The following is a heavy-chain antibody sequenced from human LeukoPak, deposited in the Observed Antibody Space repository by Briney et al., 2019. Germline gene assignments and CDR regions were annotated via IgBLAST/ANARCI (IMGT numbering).Heavy chain of an antibody. J-gene: IGHJ5*02. Sequence: GGSLRLSCAASGFTFSSYSMNWVRQAPGKGLEWVSYISSSSSTIYYADSVKGRFTISRDNAKNSLYLQMNSLRDEDTAVYYCAREHSSSWSGGDSWFAPWGQGTLVTVSS. CDR3: AREHSSSWSGGDSWFAP. CDR2: ISSSSSTI. V-gene: IGHV3-48*02. D-gene: IGHD6-13*01. CDR1: GFTFSSYS.